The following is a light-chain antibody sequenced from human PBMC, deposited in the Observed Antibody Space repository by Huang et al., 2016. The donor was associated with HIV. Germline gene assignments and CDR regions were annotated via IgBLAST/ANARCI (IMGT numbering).Light chain of an antibody. CDR1: QGISTY. J-gene: IGKJ5*01. V-gene: IGKV1-39*01. Sequence: IQMTQSPTSLSASVGDRVSIVCRQSQGISTYLNWYQQKPGKAPKLLISSASTLHSGVPSRFSGSGSGTDFTLTIRGLQLDDFATYYCQQSYSALSSFGPGTRL. CDR3: QQSYSALSS. CDR2: SAS.